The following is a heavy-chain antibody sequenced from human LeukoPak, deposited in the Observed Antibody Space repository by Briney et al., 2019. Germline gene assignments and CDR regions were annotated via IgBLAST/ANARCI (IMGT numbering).Heavy chain of an antibody. J-gene: IGHJ3*02. V-gene: IGHV4-59*12. CDR2: IYYSGST. CDR3: ARDISSSWYEGAGAFVI. CDR1: GGSISSYY. D-gene: IGHD6-13*01. Sequence: PSETLSLTCTVSGGSISSYYWSWIRQPPGKGLEWIGYIYYSGSTNYNPSLKSRVTISIDTSKNHFSLSLSSVTAADTAVYYCARDISSSWYEGAGAFVIWGQGTMVTVSS.